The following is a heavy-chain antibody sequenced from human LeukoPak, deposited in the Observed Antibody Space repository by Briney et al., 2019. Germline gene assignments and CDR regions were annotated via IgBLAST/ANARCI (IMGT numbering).Heavy chain of an antibody. CDR1: GYTFSGFY. CDR2: INPDTGGT. Sequence: ASVNVSCKASGYTFSGFYIHWVRQAPGQGLEWMGWINPDTGGTYYAQKFQGRVTMARDTSISTASMELNRLLSDDTAVYYCAREAQDYDAFDYWGQGTLVTVSS. V-gene: IGHV1-2*02. CDR3: AREAQDYDAFDY. D-gene: IGHD4/OR15-4a*01. J-gene: IGHJ4*02.